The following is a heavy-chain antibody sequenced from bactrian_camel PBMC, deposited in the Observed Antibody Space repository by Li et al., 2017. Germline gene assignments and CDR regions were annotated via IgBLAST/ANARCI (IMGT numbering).Heavy chain of an antibody. V-gene: IGHV3S55*01. D-gene: IGHD2*01. CDR2: IRTDGIT. CDR3: AAGLKWCRQGYPTADFRY. Sequence: HVQLVESGGGSVQAGGSLRLSCAFSGYTYSGHCMGWFRQAPGKEREGVAIIRTDGITSYEDSVKGRFTISGDNANPTLYLQMNSLQPDDTAMYYCAAGLKWCRQGYPTADFRYLGQGTQVTVS. J-gene: IGHJ6*01. CDR1: GYTYSGHC.